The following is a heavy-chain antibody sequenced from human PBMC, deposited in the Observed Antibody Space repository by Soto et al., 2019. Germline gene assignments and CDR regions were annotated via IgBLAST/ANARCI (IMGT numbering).Heavy chain of an antibody. D-gene: IGHD3-22*01. V-gene: IGHV3-74*01. J-gene: IGHJ3*01. CDR2: INSDGSST. Sequence: VQLVESGGGLVQPGGSLRLSCAASGFTLSSYWMHWVRQAPGEGLVWVSHINSDGSSTSYADSVKGRFTISRDNAKNTGYLQMNRLRAEETALYYCARDGDSCGDYHEGAFDVWGQGTMVTVSS. CDR3: ARDGDSCGDYHEGAFDV. CDR1: GFTLSSYW.